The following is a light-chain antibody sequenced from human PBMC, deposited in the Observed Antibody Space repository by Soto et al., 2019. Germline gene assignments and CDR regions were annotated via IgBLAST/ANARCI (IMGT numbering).Light chain of an antibody. J-gene: IGLJ1*01. Sequence: QSVLTQPPSASGTPGQRVTISCSGSTSNIGGSTVSWYQQFPGAAPTLLIYGNTQRPLGVPVRFSASKSDTSASLSISGLQSEDEADYYCATWNDAVFVFGSGTKGTVL. CDR3: ATWNDAVFV. V-gene: IGLV1-44*01. CDR2: GNT. CDR1: TSNIGGST.